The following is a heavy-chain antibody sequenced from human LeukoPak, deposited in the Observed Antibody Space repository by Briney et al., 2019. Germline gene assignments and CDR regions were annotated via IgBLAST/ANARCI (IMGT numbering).Heavy chain of an antibody. Sequence: GGSLRLSCAASGFTFSSYWMSWVRQAPGKGLEWVANIKQDGSEKYYVDFVNGRFTISRDNAKNSLYLQMNSLRAEDTAVYYCARDFGYSSGWPDAFDIWGQGTMVTVSS. J-gene: IGHJ3*02. CDR3: ARDFGYSSGWPDAFDI. D-gene: IGHD6-19*01. CDR1: GFTFSSYW. V-gene: IGHV3-7*01. CDR2: IKQDGSEK.